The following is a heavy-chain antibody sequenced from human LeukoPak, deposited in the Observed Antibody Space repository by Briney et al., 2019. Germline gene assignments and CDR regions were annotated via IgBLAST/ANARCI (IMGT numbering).Heavy chain of an antibody. CDR2: IYHSGGT. J-gene: IGHJ4*02. CDR1: GDSISSSKW. V-gene: IGHV4-4*02. Sequence: SGTLSLTCVVSGDSISSSKWWSWVRQPPGKGLEWIGEIYHSGGTNYNLSLKSRVTILVDKSKNQFSLNLSSVTVADTAVYYCVRRASWYYFDYWGQGTLVTVSS. CDR3: VRRASWYYFDY. D-gene: IGHD1-1*01.